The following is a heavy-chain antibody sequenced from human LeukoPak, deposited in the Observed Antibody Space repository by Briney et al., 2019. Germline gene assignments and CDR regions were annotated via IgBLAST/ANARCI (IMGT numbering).Heavy chain of an antibody. D-gene: IGHD5-18*01. CDR3: ARDTGGGYSCYDC. V-gene: IGHV3-7*01. Sequence: GGSLRLSCAASGFTFSSYWMTWIRQAPGKGLEWVANIKQDGSEKYYVDSVKGRFTLPRDNAKNSLYLQMNSLRAEDTAVYYCARDTGGGYSCYDCWGQGTLVTVSS. CDR1: GFTFSSYW. J-gene: IGHJ4*02. CDR2: IKQDGSEK.